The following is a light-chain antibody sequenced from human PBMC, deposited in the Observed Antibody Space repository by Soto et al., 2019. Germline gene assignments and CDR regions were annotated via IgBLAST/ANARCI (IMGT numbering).Light chain of an antibody. CDR2: GAS. V-gene: IGKV3-20*01. J-gene: IGKJ2*01. CDR3: LLYFSPDRYT. CDR1: QSVTSSL. Sequence: EIVLTHTPGTLCLSPGERATLSCRARQSVTSSLLAWYQQKPGQAPRLLIYGASPRATGIPDRFSGSGSDTDFSLTIRRLDPEDFAMYYCLLYFSPDRYTVGPGTKVQIK.